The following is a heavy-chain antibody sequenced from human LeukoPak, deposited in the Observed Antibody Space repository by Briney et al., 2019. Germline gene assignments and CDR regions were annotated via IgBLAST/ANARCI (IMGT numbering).Heavy chain of an antibody. J-gene: IGHJ2*01. Sequence: PSETLSLTCTVSGGSISSYYWSWIRQPPGKGLEWIGYIYYSGSTNYNPSLKSRVTISVDTSKNQFSLKLSSVTAADTAVYYCARAQAYCGGDCYPPYWYFDLWGRGTLVTVPS. CDR2: IYYSGST. D-gene: IGHD2-21*02. CDR1: GGSISSYY. V-gene: IGHV4-59*01. CDR3: ARAQAYCGGDCYPPYWYFDL.